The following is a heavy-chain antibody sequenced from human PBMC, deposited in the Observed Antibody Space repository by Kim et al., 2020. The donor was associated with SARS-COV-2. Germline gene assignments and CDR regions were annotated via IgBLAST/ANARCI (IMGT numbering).Heavy chain of an antibody. D-gene: IGHD3-10*01. V-gene: IGHV4-4*02. CDR2: IYHSGST. CDR1: GGSISSSNW. J-gene: IGHJ5*02. Sequence: SETLSLTCAVSGGSISSSNWWSWVRQPPGKGLEWIGEIYHSGSTNYNPSLKSRVTISVDKSKNQFSLKLSSVTAADTAVYYCARVGLRGSGMQNWFDPWGQGTLVTVSS. CDR3: ARVGLRGSGMQNWFDP.